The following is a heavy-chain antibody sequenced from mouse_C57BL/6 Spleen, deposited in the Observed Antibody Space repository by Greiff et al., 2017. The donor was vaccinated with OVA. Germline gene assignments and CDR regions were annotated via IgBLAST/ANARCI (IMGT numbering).Heavy chain of an antibody. D-gene: IGHD1-1*01. Sequence: VQLQQSGAELVRPGASVKLSCTASGFNIKDYYMHWVKQRPEQGLEWIGRIDPEDGDTEYAPKFQGKATMTADTSSNTAYLQLSRLTSEDTADYYCTSAKLRRAWFAYWGQGTLVTVSA. J-gene: IGHJ3*01. CDR2: IDPEDGDT. CDR3: TSAKLRRAWFAY. CDR1: GFNIKDYY. V-gene: IGHV14-1*01.